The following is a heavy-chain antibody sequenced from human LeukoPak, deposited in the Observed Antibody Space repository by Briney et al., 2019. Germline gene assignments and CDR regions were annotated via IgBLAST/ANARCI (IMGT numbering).Heavy chain of an antibody. D-gene: IGHD1-26*01. CDR3: AIDRSPIERIFDY. Sequence: GGPLTLPCAASGFPFNSYRMTWVPQAPGKGLEWVSSISSSTSYNYYADALKGRFSISRDNAKNSLYMQMNSQRAEDTAIYYSAIDRSPIERIFDYWGQGTLVTVSP. J-gene: IGHJ4*02. CDR2: ISSSTSYN. CDR1: GFPFNSYR. V-gene: IGHV3-21*01.